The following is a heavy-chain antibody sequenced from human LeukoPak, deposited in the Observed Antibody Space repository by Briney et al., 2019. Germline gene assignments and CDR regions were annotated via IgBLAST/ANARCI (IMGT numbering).Heavy chain of an antibody. J-gene: IGHJ3*02. CDR1: RFSHSTSGMC. V-gene: IGHV2-70*11. CDR2: IDWDDDK. D-gene: IGHD1-14*01. CDR3: ARIPGNDAFDI. Sequence: TGPALVKPTQTLTLTCTFSRFSHSTSGMCVSWIRQPPGKALEWLARIDWDDDKYYSTSLKTRLTISKDTSKNQVVLTMANMGPVDTATYYCARIPGNDAFDIWGQGRMVTVSS.